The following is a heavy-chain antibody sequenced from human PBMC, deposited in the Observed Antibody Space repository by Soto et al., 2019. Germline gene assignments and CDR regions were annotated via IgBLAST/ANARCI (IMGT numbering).Heavy chain of an antibody. J-gene: IGHJ4*02. CDR3: AHKGGGDRILDY. D-gene: IGHD3-16*01. CDR1: GFSLSASGVG. CDR2: IYWDDAK. Sequence: QITLKESGPTLVKPTQTLTLTCTFSGFSLSASGVGVGWIRQPPGKALEWLAIIYWDDAKHYSPSLKSSLTITKGTSKNQVVLTMTNMDPVDTATYYCAHKGGGDRILDYWGQGTLVTVSS. V-gene: IGHV2-5*02.